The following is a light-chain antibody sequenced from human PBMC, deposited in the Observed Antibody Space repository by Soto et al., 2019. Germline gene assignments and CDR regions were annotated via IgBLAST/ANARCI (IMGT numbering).Light chain of an antibody. CDR2: GAS. Sequence: EIVMTQSPATLSVSPGERATLSCTASQSVSSDLAWYQQKPGQAPRLLISGASIRATGIPARFSGSGSGTDFPLTISSLQFEDVALYFCKQKNDCFRNILGRGTKLEIK. V-gene: IGKV3D-15*01. J-gene: IGKJ2*01. CDR1: QSVSSD. CDR3: KQKNDCFRNI.